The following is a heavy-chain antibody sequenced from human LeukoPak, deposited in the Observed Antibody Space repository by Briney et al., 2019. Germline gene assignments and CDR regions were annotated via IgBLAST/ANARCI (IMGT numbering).Heavy chain of an antibody. CDR1: GFTFSSYA. J-gene: IGHJ4*02. V-gene: IGHV3-23*01. D-gene: IGHD3-22*01. CDR2: ISGSGGST. CDR3: AKVLMIVVVPDYFDY. Sequence: SGGSLRLSCAASGFTFSSYAISWVRQAPGKGLEWVSAISGSGGSTYYADSVKGRFTISRDNSKNTLYLQMNSLRAEDTAVYYCAKVLMIVVVPDYFDYWGQGTLVTVSS.